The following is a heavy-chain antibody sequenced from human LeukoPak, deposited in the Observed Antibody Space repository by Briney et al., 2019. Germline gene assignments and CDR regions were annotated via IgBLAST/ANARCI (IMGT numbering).Heavy chain of an antibody. D-gene: IGHD3-22*01. CDR1: GFTFSSYA. CDR2: ISGSGGST. J-gene: IGHJ4*02. V-gene: IGHV3-23*01. CDR3: AKDSSYYHDSSGYYFDY. Sequence: GGSLRLSCAASGFTFSSYAMSWVRQAPGKGLEWVSAISGSGGSTYYADSVKGRFTISRDNSKNTLYLQMNSLRAEDTAVYYCAKDSSYYHDSSGYYFDYWGQGTLVTVSS.